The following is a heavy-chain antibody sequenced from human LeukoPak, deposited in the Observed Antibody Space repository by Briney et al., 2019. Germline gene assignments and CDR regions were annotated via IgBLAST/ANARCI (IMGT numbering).Heavy chain of an antibody. V-gene: IGHV4-34*01. J-gene: IGHJ5*02. CDR2: INHSGST. CDR1: GGSFSGYY. CDR3: ARGHFDAISGGSCYWFDP. Sequence: SETLSLTCAVYGGSFSGYYWSWIRQPPGKGLEWIGEINHSGSTNYNSSLKSRVTISVDTSKNQFSLKLSSVTAADTAVYYCARGHFDAISGGSCYWFDPWGKGTLVTVS. D-gene: IGHD2-15*01.